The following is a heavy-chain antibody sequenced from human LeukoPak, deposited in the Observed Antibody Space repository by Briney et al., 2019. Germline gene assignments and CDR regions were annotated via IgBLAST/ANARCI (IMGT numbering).Heavy chain of an antibody. D-gene: IGHD2-8*01. Sequence: ASIMVSCKASGYTFTDYYMHWVRQAPGQGLQWMGRINPKTGGTNYAQKFQGRVTMTGDTSISTAYMELSRLGSDDTAVYYCARRVQTTGVFDYWGQGTLVTVSS. V-gene: IGHV1-2*06. CDR2: INPKTGGT. CDR1: GYTFTDYY. CDR3: ARRVQTTGVFDY. J-gene: IGHJ4*02.